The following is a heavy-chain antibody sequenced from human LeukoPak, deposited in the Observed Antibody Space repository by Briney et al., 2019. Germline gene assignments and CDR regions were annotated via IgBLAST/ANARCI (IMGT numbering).Heavy chain of an antibody. Sequence: SETLSLTCAVYGGSFSGYYWSWIRQPPGKGLEWIGEINHSGSTNYNPSLKSRVTISVDTSKNQFSLKLSSVTTADTAVYYCARGLPAADTYWYYYYGMDVWGQGITVTVSS. CDR2: INHSGST. CDR3: ARGLPAADTYWYYYYGMDV. CDR1: GGSFSGYY. V-gene: IGHV4-34*01. J-gene: IGHJ6*02. D-gene: IGHD2-2*01.